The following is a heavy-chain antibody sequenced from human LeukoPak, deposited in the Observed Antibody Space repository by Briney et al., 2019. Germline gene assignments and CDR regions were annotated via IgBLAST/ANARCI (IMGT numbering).Heavy chain of an antibody. CDR3: ARVVGSSGWYDY. CDR1: GFTFSSYA. J-gene: IGHJ4*02. CDR2: ISYDGSNK. D-gene: IGHD6-19*01. Sequence: PGRSLRLSCAASGFTFSSYAMHWVRQAPGKGLEWVAVISYDGSNKYYADSVKGRSTISRDNSKNTLYLQMNSLRAEDTAVYYCARVVGSSGWYDYWGQGTLVTVSS. V-gene: IGHV3-30*04.